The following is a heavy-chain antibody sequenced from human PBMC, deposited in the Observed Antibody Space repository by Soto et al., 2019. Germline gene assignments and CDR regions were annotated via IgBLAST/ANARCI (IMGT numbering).Heavy chain of an antibody. D-gene: IGHD3-10*01. V-gene: IGHV4-4*02. Sequence: QVQLQESGPGLVKPSGTLSLTCAVSGGSISSSNWWSWVRQPPGKGLEWIGEIYHSGSTNYNPSLKSRVTLSVDKSKNQFSLKLSSVTAADTAVYYCARQEGTMVRGVRSYYYYYGMDVWGQGTTVTVSS. CDR3: ARQEGTMVRGVRSYYYYYGMDV. CDR2: IYHSGST. J-gene: IGHJ6*02. CDR1: GGSISSSNW.